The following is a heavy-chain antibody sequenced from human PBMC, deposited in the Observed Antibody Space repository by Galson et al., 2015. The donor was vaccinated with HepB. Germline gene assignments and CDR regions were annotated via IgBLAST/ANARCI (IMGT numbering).Heavy chain of an antibody. Sequence: SLRLSCAASGFTFTNYAMHWVRQAPGKGLEWVGVISYDGSNKYYADSVKGRFTISRDNSKNTLYLQMNSLRAEDTAVYYCARDSTGGDATIGYWGQGTLVTVSS. V-gene: IGHV3-30-3*01. CDR2: ISYDGSNK. J-gene: IGHJ4*02. CDR1: GFTFTNYA. D-gene: IGHD1-26*01. CDR3: ARDSTGGDATIGY.